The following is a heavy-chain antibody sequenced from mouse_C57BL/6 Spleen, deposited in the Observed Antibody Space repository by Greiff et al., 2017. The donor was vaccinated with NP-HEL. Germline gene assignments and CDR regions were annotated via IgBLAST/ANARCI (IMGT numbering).Heavy chain of an antibody. CDR3: ARIRSNYAMDY. CDR2: IWPGGGT. D-gene: IGHD5-1*01. J-gene: IGHJ4*01. Sequence: QVQLKESGPGLVAPSQSLSITCTVSGFSLTSYAISWVRQPPGKGLEWLGVIWPGGGTNYNTHIKSRMSISKDNSKSPVYLKMNSLQTDDTAMYYCARIRSNYAMDYWGQGTSVTVSS. V-gene: IGHV2-9-1*01. CDR1: GFSLTSYA.